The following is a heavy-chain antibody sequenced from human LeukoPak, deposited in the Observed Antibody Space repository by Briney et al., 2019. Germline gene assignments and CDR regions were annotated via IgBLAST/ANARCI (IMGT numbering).Heavy chain of an antibody. V-gene: IGHV3-66*01. CDR2: IYSGGST. CDR3: AKDRSYGSGTLYPLFDF. CDR1: GFTVSSNY. J-gene: IGHJ4*02. D-gene: IGHD3-10*01. Sequence: GGSLRLSCAASGFTVSSNYMSWVRQAPGKGLEWVSVIYSGGSTYYADSVKGRFTISRDNSMSTLFLQLHTLTAEDTAIYYCAKDRSYGSGTLYPLFDFRGLGTLVTVSS.